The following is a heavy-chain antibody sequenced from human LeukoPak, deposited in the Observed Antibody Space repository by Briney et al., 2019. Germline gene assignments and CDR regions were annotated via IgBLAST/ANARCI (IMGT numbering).Heavy chain of an antibody. Sequence: GGSLRLSCAASGFTFSNAWMSWVRQAPGKGLEWVGRIKSKTDGGTTDYAAPVKGRFTISRDDSKNTAYLQMNSLKTEDTAVYYCTSLSGGTWEPLDDCWGQGTLVTVSS. CDR2: IKSKTDGGTT. V-gene: IGHV3-15*01. CDR1: GFTFSNAW. CDR3: TSLSGGTWEPLDDC. J-gene: IGHJ4*02. D-gene: IGHD1-26*01.